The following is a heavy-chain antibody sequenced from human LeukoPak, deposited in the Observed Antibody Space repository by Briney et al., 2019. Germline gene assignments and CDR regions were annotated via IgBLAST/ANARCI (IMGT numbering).Heavy chain of an antibody. J-gene: IGHJ4*02. CDR1: GFSLTTYG. CDR2: ISYDGTKK. Sequence: GGSLRLSCAASGFSLTTYGMHWVRQAPGRGLEWVAVISYDGTKKDYRDSVRGRFTISRDNSKNTVYLQMNRLRVADTAVYYCAKDRIGVAAPKAYFDYWGQGTLVTVSS. V-gene: IGHV3-30*18. D-gene: IGHD6-19*01. CDR3: AKDRIGVAAPKAYFDY.